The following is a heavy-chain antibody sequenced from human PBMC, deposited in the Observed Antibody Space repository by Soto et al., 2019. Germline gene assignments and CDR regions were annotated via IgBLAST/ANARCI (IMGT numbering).Heavy chain of an antibody. V-gene: IGHV3-21*01. CDR3: ARDPYYYDTGGYYY. J-gene: IGHJ4*02. CDR1: GFTFSSFS. D-gene: IGHD3-22*01. CDR2: ISPSSSYI. Sequence: PGGSLRLSCAASGFTFSSFSMHWVRQAPGKGLEWVSSISPSSSYIYYADSVRGRFTISRDNAKSSLYLQMNSLRAEDTAVYYCARDPYYYDTGGYYYWGQGTLVTVSS.